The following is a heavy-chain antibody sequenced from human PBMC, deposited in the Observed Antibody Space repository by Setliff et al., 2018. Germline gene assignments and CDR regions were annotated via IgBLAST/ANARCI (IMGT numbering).Heavy chain of an antibody. CDR1: GFTFSSYA. V-gene: IGHV3-23*01. CDR3: AKDPNYYDSSGYPGYFDY. D-gene: IGHD3-22*01. J-gene: IGHJ4*02. Sequence: GGSLRLSCAASGFTFSSYAMSWFRQAPGKGLEWVSALSGSGGSTYYADSVKGRFIISRDNSENTLYLQMNSLRAEDTAVYYCAKDPNYYDSSGYPGYFDYWGQGTLVTVSS. CDR2: LSGSGGST.